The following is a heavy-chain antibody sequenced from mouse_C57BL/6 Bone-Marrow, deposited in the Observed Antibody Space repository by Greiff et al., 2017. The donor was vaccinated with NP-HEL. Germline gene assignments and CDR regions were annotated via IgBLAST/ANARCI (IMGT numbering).Heavy chain of an antibody. CDR3: ARERITLYAMDY. D-gene: IGHD1-3*01. V-gene: IGHV1-19*01. Sequence: EVQLQQSGPVLVKPGASVKMSCKASGYTFTDYYMNWVKQSHGKSLEWIGVINPYNGGTSYNQKFKGKATLTVDKSSSTAYMELNSLTSEDSAVYYCARERITLYAMDYWGQGTSVTVSS. CDR2: INPYNGGT. J-gene: IGHJ4*01. CDR1: GYTFTDYY.